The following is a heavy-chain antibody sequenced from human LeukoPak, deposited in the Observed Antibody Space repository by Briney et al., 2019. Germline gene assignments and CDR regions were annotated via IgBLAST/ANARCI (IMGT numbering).Heavy chain of an antibody. Sequence: SETLSLTCTVSGGSISSYYWSWIRQPPGKGLEWIGYIYTSGSTNYNPSLKSRVTISVDTSKNQFSLKLSSVTAADTAVYYCARQRYGESYYYYYMDLWGKGTTVTVSS. CDR3: ARQRYGESYYYYYMDL. D-gene: IGHD5-24*01. V-gene: IGHV4-4*09. CDR1: GGSISSYY. CDR2: IYTSGST. J-gene: IGHJ6*03.